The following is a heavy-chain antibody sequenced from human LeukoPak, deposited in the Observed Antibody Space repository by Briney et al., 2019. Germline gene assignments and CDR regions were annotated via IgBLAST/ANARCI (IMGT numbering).Heavy chain of an antibody. CDR2: IYYSGST. D-gene: IGHD3-22*01. CDR1: GGSIRNYY. J-gene: IGHJ5*02. CDR3: ARVGPLTRMFDP. V-gene: IGHV4-59*01. Sequence: KSSETLSLTCTVSGGSIRNYYWSWIRQPPGKGLERIGYIYYSGSTNYNPSLKSRVTISVDTSNNQFSLKLISVTAADTAAYYCARVGPLTRMFDPWGQGTLVTVSS.